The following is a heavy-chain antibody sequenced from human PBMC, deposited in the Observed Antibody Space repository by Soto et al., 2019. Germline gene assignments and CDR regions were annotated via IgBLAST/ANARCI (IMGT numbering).Heavy chain of an antibody. V-gene: IGHV1-3*01. Sequence: GASVKVSCTASGYTFTSYAMHWVRQAPGQRLEWMGWINAGNGNTKYSQKFQGRVTITRDTSASTAYMELSSLRSEDTAVYYCARFITGTLPSFDYWGQGTLVTVSS. CDR1: GYTFTSYA. CDR2: INAGNGNT. D-gene: IGHD1-20*01. CDR3: ARFITGTLPSFDY. J-gene: IGHJ4*02.